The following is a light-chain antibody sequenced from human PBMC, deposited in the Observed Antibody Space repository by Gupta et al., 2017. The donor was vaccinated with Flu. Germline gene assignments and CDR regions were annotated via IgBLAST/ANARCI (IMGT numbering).Light chain of an antibody. CDR2: EVN. CDR3: CSFAPGSVFV. V-gene: IGLV2-23*02. CDR1: SSDVRTFNL. J-gene: IGLJ1*01. Sequence: QPALALPASVSGPPGQSLSSSCTGTSSDVRTFNLVSWYQQYPGKAPRVIIHEVNARPSGVSVRFSGSKSANTASLTISGLQAEDEADYYCCSFAPGSVFVFGAGTKVTVL.